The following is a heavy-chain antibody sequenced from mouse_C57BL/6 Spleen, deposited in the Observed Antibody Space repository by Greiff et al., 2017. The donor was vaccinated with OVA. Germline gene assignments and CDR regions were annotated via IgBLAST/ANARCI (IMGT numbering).Heavy chain of an antibody. V-gene: IGHV5-17*01. CDR1: GFTFSDYG. CDR3: ARRHYGSYFDV. J-gene: IGHJ1*03. D-gene: IGHD1-1*01. CDR2: ISSGSSTI. Sequence: EVKLVESGGGLVKPGGSLKLSCAASGFTFSDYGMHWVRQAPEKGLEWVAYISSGSSTIYYADTVKGRFTISRDNAKNTLFLQMTSLRSEDTAMYYCARRHYGSYFDVWGTGTTVTVSS.